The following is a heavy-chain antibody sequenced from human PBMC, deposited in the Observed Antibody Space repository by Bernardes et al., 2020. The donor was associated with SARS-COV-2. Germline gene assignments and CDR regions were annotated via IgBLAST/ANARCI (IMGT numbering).Heavy chain of an antibody. V-gene: IGHV2-70*04. D-gene: IGHD2-2*01. CDR1: GFPLTTSERR. CDR2: IDWDDDK. Sequence: SGPTLVKPTQTLTLTCTFSGFPLTTSERRVSWIRQPPGKALEWLARIDWDDDKFYTTSLKSRLTISKDTSKNQVVLTMTNMDPVDTATYYCARISRDCTSASCYFDYWGQGTLVTVSS. CDR3: ARISRDCTSASCYFDY. J-gene: IGHJ4*02.